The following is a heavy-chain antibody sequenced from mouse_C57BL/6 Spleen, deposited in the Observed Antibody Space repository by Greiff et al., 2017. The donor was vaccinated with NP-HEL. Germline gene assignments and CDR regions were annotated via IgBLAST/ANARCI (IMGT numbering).Heavy chain of an antibody. D-gene: IGHD2-5*01. CDR3: ARDRWDSNPAWFAY. Sequence: EVMLVESGGDLVKPGGSLKLSCAASGFTFSSYGMSWVRQTPDKRLEWVATISSGGSYTYYPDSVKGRFTISRDNAKNTLYLQMSSLKSEDTAMYYCARDRWDSNPAWFAYWGQGTPVTVSA. CDR1: GFTFSSYG. V-gene: IGHV5-6*02. J-gene: IGHJ3*01. CDR2: ISSGGSYT.